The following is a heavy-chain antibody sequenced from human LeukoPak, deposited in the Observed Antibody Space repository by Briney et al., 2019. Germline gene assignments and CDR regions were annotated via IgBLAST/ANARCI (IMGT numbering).Heavy chain of an antibody. V-gene: IGHV1-2*02. CDR3: ARDGVYSTNFDAFDI. CDR2: INPKSGDT. J-gene: IGHJ3*02. Sequence: GASVKVSCRTSGYTFSNYYMHWVRQAPGQGPEWMGWINPKSGDTDYAQRFQGRVTMTRDTSISTAYMELSGLRSDDTAVYYCARDGVYSTNFDAFDIWGQGTMVTVSS. CDR1: GYTFSNYY. D-gene: IGHD6-13*01.